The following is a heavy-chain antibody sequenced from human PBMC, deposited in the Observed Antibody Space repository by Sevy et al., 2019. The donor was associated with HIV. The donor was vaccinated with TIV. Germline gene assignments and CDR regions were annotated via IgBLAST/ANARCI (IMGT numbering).Heavy chain of an antibody. CDR2: IYYNGHI. V-gene: IGHV4-59*08. D-gene: IGHD1-26*01. J-gene: IGHJ4*02. CDR3: AGGNAWGRGYS. CDR1: GGSITSLY. Sequence: SETLSLTCTVSGGSITSLYWNWIRQPPGKGLEWIANIYYNGHINYNPSLKSRVTFSFDTSKNQFSLRLSSVTAADTAMYYCAGGNAWGRGYSWGQGTLVTVSS.